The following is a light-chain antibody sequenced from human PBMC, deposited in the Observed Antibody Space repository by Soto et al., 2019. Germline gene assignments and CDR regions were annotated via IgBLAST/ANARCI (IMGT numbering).Light chain of an antibody. CDR2: DAS. CDR1: QSVSSY. Sequence: EIVLTQSPGTLSLSPGERATLSCRASQSVSSYLAWYQQKPGQAPRLLIYDASNRATGIPARFSGSGSGTDFTLTISSLESEDFAVYYCQQRSNWPPFTFGQGTRLEIK. J-gene: IGKJ5*01. V-gene: IGKV3-11*01. CDR3: QQRSNWPPFT.